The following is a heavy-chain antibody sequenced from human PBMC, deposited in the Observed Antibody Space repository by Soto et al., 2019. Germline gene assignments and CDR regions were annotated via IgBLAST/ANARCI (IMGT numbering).Heavy chain of an antibody. CDR2: IYYSGST. CDR1: GGSISSYY. CDR3: VRFWPPPYSDALTDYTDAFDY. Sequence: PSETLFITCIVCGGSISSYYWSWIRKPPGRGLEWIGYIYYSGSTNYNPSLKSRVTISVDTSKNQFSLKLSSVTAADTAVYYCVRFWPPPYSDALTDYTDAFDYLGQGTLVTGSS. V-gene: IGHV4-59*08. J-gene: IGHJ4*02. D-gene: IGHD3-9*01.